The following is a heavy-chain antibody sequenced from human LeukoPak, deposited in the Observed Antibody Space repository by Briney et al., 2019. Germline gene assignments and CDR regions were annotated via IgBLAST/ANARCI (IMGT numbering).Heavy chain of an antibody. D-gene: IGHD3-10*01. CDR1: GFTFSSYG. J-gene: IGHJ4*02. Sequence: PGGSLRLSCAASGFTFSSYGMSWVRQAPGKGLEWVSAISGSGGSTYYADSVKGRFTISRDNSKNTLYLQMNSLRSEDTAVYYCARGTYYYGSGPYYFDYWGQGTLVTVSS. V-gene: IGHV3-23*01. CDR3: ARGTYYYGSGPYYFDY. CDR2: ISGSGGST.